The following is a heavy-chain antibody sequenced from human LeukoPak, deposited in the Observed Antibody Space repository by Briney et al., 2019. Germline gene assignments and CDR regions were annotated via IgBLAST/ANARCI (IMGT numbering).Heavy chain of an antibody. V-gene: IGHV3-48*03. J-gene: IGHJ4*02. CDR1: GFPFSSYE. CDR3: ARRFSTAHY. CDR2: ISSSGSTI. D-gene: IGHD3-3*01. Sequence: PGGSLRLSCAVSGFPFSSYEMNWVRQAPGKGLEWVSLISSSGSTIYYADSVKGRFTISRDNAKNSLYLQMNSLRAEDTAVYYCARRFSTAHYWGQGTLVTVSS.